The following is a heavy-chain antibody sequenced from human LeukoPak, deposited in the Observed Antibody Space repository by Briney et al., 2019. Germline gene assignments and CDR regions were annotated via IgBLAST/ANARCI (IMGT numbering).Heavy chain of an antibody. CDR3: ATDPSVGATNY. CDR1: GYTLTELS. J-gene: IGHJ4*02. D-gene: IGHD1-26*01. Sequence: GASLKISCKVSGYTLTELSLHWVRQAPGKGLVWMGGFDPEDGETIYAQKFQGRVTMTEDTSTDTAYMELSSLRSEDTAVYYCATDPSVGATNYWGQGTLVTVSS. V-gene: IGHV1-24*01. CDR2: FDPEDGET.